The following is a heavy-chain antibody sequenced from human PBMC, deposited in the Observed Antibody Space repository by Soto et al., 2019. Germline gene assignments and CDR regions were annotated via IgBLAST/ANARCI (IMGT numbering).Heavy chain of an antibody. D-gene: IGHD2-15*01. CDR1: GYSFTSYW. V-gene: IGHV5-51*01. CDR3: ARSDSGPAYCSGGSCLVWFDP. Sequence: GESLKISCKGSGYSFTSYWIGWVRQMPGKGLEWMGIIYPGDSDTRYSPSFQGQVTISADKSISTAYLQWSSLKASDTAMYYCARSDSGPAYCSGGSCLVWFDPWGQGTLVTVSS. J-gene: IGHJ5*02. CDR2: IYPGDSDT.